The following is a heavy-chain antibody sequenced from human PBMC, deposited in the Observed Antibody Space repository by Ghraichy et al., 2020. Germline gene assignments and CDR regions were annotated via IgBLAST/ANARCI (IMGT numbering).Heavy chain of an antibody. CDR2: ISADDGTT. V-gene: IGHV1-18*01. CDR1: RVNFTSSG. Sequence: ASVKVSCKTSRVNFTSSGSIWERQGPGQGLKWIGWISADDGTTKYAQKFQGRVTMTSDRSTTTAYMELRSLRSDDTAVYLCARDNYDSAAYYPTVDFWGQGTLVNVSS. D-gene: IGHD3-22*01. J-gene: IGHJ4*02. CDR3: ARDNYDSAAYYPTVDF.